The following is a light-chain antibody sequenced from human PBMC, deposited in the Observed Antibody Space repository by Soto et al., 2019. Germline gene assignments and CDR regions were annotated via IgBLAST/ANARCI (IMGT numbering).Light chain of an antibody. CDR1: QSVSSYY. CDR2: AAS. V-gene: IGKV3-20*01. CDR3: QQCGSSPWK. Sequence: EIVLTQSPGTLSLSPGERATLSCRASQSVSSYYLAWYQQKPGQAPRLLIYAASSRATGIPDRFSGGGSGTDFTLTISRLEPEDFAVYYCQQCGSSPWKFGQGNQLAIK. J-gene: IGKJ1*01.